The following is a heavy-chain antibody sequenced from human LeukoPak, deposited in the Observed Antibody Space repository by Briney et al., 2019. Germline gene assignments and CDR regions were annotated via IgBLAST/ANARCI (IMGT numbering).Heavy chain of an antibody. CDR2: IYYSGST. CDR3: ARWGIGYCTNGVCFSHFDY. J-gene: IGHJ4*02. CDR1: GGSISSYY. V-gene: IGHV4-59*08. Sequence: PSETLSLTCTVSGGSISSYYWSWIRQPPGKGLEWIGSIYYSGSTNYNPSLKSRVTISVDTSKNQFSLKLSSVTAADTAVYYCARWGIGYCTNGVCFSHFDYWGQGTLVTVSS. D-gene: IGHD2-8*01.